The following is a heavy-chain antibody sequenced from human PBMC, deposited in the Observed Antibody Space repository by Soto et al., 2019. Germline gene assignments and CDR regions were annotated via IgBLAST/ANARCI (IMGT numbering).Heavy chain of an antibody. CDR3: AKDVGYCSSNGCYDFYAMDV. V-gene: IGHV3-23*01. CDR1: GFTFSTSA. Sequence: PGSSLRLSCTASGFTFSTSAMNWVRQAPGEGLEWVSGISGSGGTTYSADSVEGRFAISRDNSKNTVYLQMNSLRAEDTAVYYCAKDVGYCSSNGCYDFYAMDVWGQGTTVTVSS. CDR2: ISGSGGTT. D-gene: IGHD2-2*01. J-gene: IGHJ6*02.